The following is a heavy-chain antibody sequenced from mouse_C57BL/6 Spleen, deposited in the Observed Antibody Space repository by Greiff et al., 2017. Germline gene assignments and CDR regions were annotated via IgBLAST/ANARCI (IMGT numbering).Heavy chain of an antibody. Sequence: QVHVKQPGAELVKPGASVKLSCKASGYTFTSYWMHWVKQRPGQGLEWIGMIHPNSGSTNYNEKFKSKATLTVDKSSSTAYMQLSSLTSEDSAVYYCARAHYYGPFDGWGTGTTVTVAS. V-gene: IGHV1-64*01. J-gene: IGHJ1*03. D-gene: IGHD1-2*01. CDR1: GYTFTSYW. CDR2: IHPNSGST. CDR3: ARAHYYGPFDG.